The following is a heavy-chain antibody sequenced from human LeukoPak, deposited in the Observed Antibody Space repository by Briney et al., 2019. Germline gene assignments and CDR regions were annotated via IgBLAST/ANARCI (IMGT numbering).Heavy chain of an antibody. V-gene: IGHV1-3*03. CDR3: AIRDGHTDH. Sequence: ASVKVSCKTSGYTFTNYAMHWVRQAPGQTVQWLAWINPANGYTRYSQHFQDRVTVSSDTSADTAYMELSSLRSEDKAIYYCAIRDGHTDHWGQGTLVTVSS. D-gene: IGHD5-24*01. J-gene: IGHJ4*02. CDR1: GYTFTNYA. CDR2: INPANGYT.